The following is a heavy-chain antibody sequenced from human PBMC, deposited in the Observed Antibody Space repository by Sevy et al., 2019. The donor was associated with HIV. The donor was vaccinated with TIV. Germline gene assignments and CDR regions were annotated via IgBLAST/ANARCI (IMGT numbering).Heavy chain of an antibody. Sequence: GESLKISCAASGLYFSNAWMSWVRQAPGKGLEWVGRVKSKTDGETTEYGAPVKDRFTISRDESKRTVFLQMNSLKIDDTGVYYCITGSLGDPTAAWGQGTLVTVSS. V-gene: IGHV3-15*01. D-gene: IGHD2-21*02. CDR1: GLYFSNAW. CDR2: VKSKTDGETT. CDR3: ITGSLGDPTAA. J-gene: IGHJ5*02.